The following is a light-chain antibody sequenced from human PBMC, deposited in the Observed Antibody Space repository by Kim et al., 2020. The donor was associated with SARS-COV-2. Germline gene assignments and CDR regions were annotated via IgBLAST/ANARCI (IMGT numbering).Light chain of an antibody. J-gene: IGLJ2*01. CDR3: QGWDSSSDHPV. Sequence: VSVAPGKTARITCGGNNIGSKSVHWYQQKPGQAPVLVIYYDSDRPSGIPERFSGSNSGNTATLTISRVEDGDEADYYCQGWDSSSDHPVFGGGTQLTVL. V-gene: IGLV3-21*04. CDR1: NIGSKS. CDR2: YDS.